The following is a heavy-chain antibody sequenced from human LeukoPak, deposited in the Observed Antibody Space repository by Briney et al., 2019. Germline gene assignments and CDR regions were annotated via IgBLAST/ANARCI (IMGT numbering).Heavy chain of an antibody. Sequence: GGSLRLSCAAPGFTSSSYDMHWVRQATGKGLEWVSAIGTAGDTYYPGSVKGRFTISRENAKNSLYLQMNSLRAGDTAVYYCARSGGYYYGSGSYYIPFDYWGQGTLVTVSS. CDR1: GFTSSSYD. J-gene: IGHJ4*02. V-gene: IGHV3-13*01. D-gene: IGHD3-10*01. CDR3: ARSGGYYYGSGSYYIPFDY. CDR2: IGTAGDT.